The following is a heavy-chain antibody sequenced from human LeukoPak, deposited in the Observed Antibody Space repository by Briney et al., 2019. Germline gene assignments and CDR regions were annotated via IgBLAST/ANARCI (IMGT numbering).Heavy chain of an antibody. Sequence: SETLSLTCSVSGGSISSSNYCWGWIRQPPGKGLEWIGSIYYSGGTYYNPSLKSRVTISVDTSKKQFSLKLSSVTAADTAEYYCARHEVYYDSSGYSFAPYYFDYWGQGILVTVSS. CDR1: GGSISSSNYC. CDR3: ARHEVYYDSSGYSFAPYYFDY. J-gene: IGHJ4*02. CDR2: IYYSGGT. D-gene: IGHD3-22*01. V-gene: IGHV4-39*01.